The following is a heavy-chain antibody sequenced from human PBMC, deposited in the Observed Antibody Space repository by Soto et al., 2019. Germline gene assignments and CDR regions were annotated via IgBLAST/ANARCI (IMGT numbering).Heavy chain of an antibody. V-gene: IGHV4-30-4*01. CDR3: VREDKGGDRDYYGLAV. CDR1: GGSISVEHYH. Sequence: QVQLQESDPGLVRPSQTLSLTCTVSGGSISVEHYHWTWIRQPPGKGLEWIGYIHYSGSVYYNPSLQSRLYRSVDTSKNLCSRKRASVTAADTAVYSCVREDKGGDRDYYGLAVWGQGPTVTVSS. D-gene: IGHD2-21*02. J-gene: IGHJ6*02. CDR2: IHYSGSV.